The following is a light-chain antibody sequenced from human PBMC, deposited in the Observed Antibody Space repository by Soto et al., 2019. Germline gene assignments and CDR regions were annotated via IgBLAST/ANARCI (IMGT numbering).Light chain of an antibody. CDR3: QQYGSSPLT. J-gene: IGKJ4*01. CDR2: GAS. Sequence: IVLTQSPGTLSLSPSQRSTIYCGSSQSVSSSYLAWYQQKPGQAPRLLIYGASSRATGIPDRFSGSGSGTDFTLTISRLEPEDFAVYYCQQYGSSPLTFGGGAKVDIK. CDR1: QSVSSSY. V-gene: IGKV3-20*01.